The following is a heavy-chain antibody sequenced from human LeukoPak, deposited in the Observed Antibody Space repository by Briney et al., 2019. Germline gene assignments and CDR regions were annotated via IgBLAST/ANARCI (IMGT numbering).Heavy chain of an antibody. J-gene: IGHJ4*02. V-gene: IGHV3-7*01. D-gene: IGHD5-24*01. CDR2: IKQDGSEK. CDR3: AKDSDRDGYNFGLIDY. CDR1: GFTFSNYW. Sequence: GGSLRLSCAASGFTFSNYWMSWVRQAPGKGLEWVANIKQDGSEKYYVDSVKGRFTSSRDNAKNSLSLQMNSLRGEDTAVYYCAKDSDRDGYNFGLIDYWGQGTLVTVSS.